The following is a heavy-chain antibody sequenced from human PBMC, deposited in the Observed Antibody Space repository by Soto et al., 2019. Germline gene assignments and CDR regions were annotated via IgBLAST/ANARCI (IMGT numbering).Heavy chain of an antibody. CDR3: ALGGYNYGRPFDF. J-gene: IGHJ4*02. Sequence: SETLSLTCSVSGASISNYHYSWIRQSPGKGLEWIGYVYHRGTTYYTPSLKSRVNMSLDTSTNEFYLNLKSVTAADTAVYYCALGGYNYGRPFDFWGQGTPVTVSS. CDR2: VYHRGTT. CDR1: GASISNYH. V-gene: IGHV4-59*01. D-gene: IGHD5-18*01.